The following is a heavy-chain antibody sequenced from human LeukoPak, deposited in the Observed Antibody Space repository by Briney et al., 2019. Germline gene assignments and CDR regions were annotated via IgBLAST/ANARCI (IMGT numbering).Heavy chain of an antibody. Sequence: QAGGSLRLSCAASGFTFNYDAISWVRQAPGKGLEGVSSVRGSGGSTYYSDSVRGRFTISRDISKNTVYLQMNSLRAEDTAMYYCAKDDKGDFYFDYWGQGTLVTVSS. V-gene: IGHV3-23*01. CDR2: VRGSGGST. J-gene: IGHJ4*02. D-gene: IGHD3-16*01. CDR3: AKDDKGDFYFDY. CDR1: GFTFNYDA.